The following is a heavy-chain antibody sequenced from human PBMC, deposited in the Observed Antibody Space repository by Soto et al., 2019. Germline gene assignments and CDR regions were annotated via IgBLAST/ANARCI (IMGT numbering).Heavy chain of an antibody. Sequence: QVQLQQWGAGLLKPSETLSLTCAVYGGSFSGYYWSWIRQPPGKGLEWIGEINRSGSTNYNPSLTSTVTIPVVTSNNQFSLKLSSVIAASTAVYSCARGGFDYDFWSGYPDRYFDYWGQRTLVTVSS. J-gene: IGHJ4*02. CDR3: ARGGFDYDFWSGYPDRYFDY. D-gene: IGHD3-3*01. CDR1: GGSFSGYY. CDR2: INRSGST. V-gene: IGHV4-34*01.